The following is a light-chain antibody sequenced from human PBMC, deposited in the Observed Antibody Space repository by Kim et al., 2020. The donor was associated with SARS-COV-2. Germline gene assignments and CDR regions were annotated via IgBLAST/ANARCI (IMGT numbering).Light chain of an antibody. J-gene: IGLJ2*01. Sequence: GHSVTTSCTGTSSDVGGYNYVSWYQQPPGKAPKLMIYEVSKRPSGVPDRFSGSKSGNTASLTVSGLQAEDEADYYCSSYAGSNNLVFGGGTQLTVL. CDR1: SSDVGGYNY. CDR3: SSYAGSNNLV. V-gene: IGLV2-8*01. CDR2: EVS.